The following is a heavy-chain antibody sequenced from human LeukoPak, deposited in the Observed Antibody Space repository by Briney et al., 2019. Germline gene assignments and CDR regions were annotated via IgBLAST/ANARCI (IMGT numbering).Heavy chain of an antibody. D-gene: IGHD6-19*01. CDR1: GGSVSSGIYY. V-gene: IGHV4-61*01. J-gene: IGHJ4*02. CDR2: IFYSGTT. Sequence: SETLSLTCTVSGGSVSSGIYYGSWIRQPPGKGLEWIGYIFYSGTTNYNPSLKSRVTISVDTSKNQFSLKLSSLTAADTAVYYCARTTSGWYYFDYWGQGTLVTVSS. CDR3: ARTTSGWYYFDY.